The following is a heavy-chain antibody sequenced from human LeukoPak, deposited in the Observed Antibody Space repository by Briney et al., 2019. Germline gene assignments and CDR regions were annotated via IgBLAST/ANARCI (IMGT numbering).Heavy chain of an antibody. V-gene: IGHV4-39*07. CDR2: IYYSGSS. D-gene: IGHD6-13*01. J-gene: IGHJ3*02. CDR1: GGSIRSSSYY. CDR3: ARDLYSSRTNDAFAI. Sequence: SETLSLTCTVSGGSIRSSSYYWGWIRQPPGKGLEWIGSIYYSGSSYYNPSLKSRVTISVDTSKNQFSLKLTSVTAADTALYYCARDLYSSRTNDAFAIWGQGTMVTVSS.